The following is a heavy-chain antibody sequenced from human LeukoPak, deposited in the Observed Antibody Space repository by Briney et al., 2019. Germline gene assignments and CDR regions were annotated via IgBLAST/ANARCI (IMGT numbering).Heavy chain of an antibody. CDR1: GYTFTSYD. V-gene: IGHV1-8*01. D-gene: IGHD6-13*01. Sequence: ASVKVSCKASGYTFTSYDINWVRQATGQGLEWMGWMNPNSGNTGYAQKFQGRVTMTRNTSISTAYMELSSLRSEDTAVYYCARGIDPAYSSSWYFDYWGQGTLVTVSS. J-gene: IGHJ4*02. CDR2: MNPNSGNT. CDR3: ARGIDPAYSSSWYFDY.